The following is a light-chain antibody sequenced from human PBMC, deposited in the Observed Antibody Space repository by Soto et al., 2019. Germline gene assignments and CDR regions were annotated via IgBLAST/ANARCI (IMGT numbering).Light chain of an antibody. J-gene: IGKJ2*01. CDR3: QQSYITPYT. CDR1: QSISTY. Sequence: DIQMTQSPSSLSASVGDRVTITCRASQSISTYLNWYHQKPGKAPQLLIYDASSLQAGVPSRFSGGGSGTDFTLTIGGLQPEDFATYYCQQSYITPYTFGQGTKVEIK. CDR2: DAS. V-gene: IGKV1-39*01.